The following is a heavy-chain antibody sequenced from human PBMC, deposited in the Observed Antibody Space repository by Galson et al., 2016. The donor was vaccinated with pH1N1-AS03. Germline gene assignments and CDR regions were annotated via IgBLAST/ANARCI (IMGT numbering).Heavy chain of an antibody. J-gene: IGHJ4*02. V-gene: IGHV3-30*03. CDR3: ARETVVGTGFEY. CDR1: GFPFSGYS. Sequence: SLRLSCAASGFPFSGYSMNWVRQAPGKGLEWVAVISSDGSNKYYSDSGKGRFTISRDNSKSTLYLQMNSLRAEDSAVYYCARETVVGTGFEYWGQGTLVTVSS. CDR2: ISSDGSNK. D-gene: IGHD6-19*01.